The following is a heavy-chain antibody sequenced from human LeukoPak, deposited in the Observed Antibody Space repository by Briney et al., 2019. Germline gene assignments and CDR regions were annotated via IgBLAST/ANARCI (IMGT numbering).Heavy chain of an antibody. CDR2: INHSGST. CDR1: GGSFSGYY. V-gene: IGHV4-34*01. D-gene: IGHD1-26*01. J-gene: IGHJ4*02. Sequence: SETLALTCAVDGGSFSGYYWSWIRQPPGKGLEWIGEINHSGSTNYNPSLKSRVTISVDTSKNQFSLKLSSVTAADTAVYYCARRETGKRGRFDYWGQGTLVTVSS. CDR3: ARRETGKRGRFDY.